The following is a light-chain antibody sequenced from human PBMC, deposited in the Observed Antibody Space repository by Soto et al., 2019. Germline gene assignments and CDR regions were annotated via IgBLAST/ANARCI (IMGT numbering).Light chain of an antibody. CDR3: HQIYATRLWT. J-gene: IGKJ1*01. V-gene: IGKV1-39*01. Sequence: GLQHGVPSRFRGSGSGTDFTLTISGLQREDFATYYCHQIYATRLWTFGQGTKVDI.